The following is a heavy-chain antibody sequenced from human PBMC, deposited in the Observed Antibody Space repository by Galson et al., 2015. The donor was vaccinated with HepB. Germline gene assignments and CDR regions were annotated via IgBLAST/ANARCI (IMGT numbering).Heavy chain of an antibody. Sequence: SLRLSCAASGFTFSCYAMHWVRQAPGKGLEWVAVIAYDGINKYYADSVKGRFSISRDNSRNTVYLQMDTLRADDTAVYFCAKDPPTSGWSGGPGDYWGQGTLVTVSS. CDR1: GFTFSCYA. CDR2: IAYDGINK. D-gene: IGHD6-19*01. J-gene: IGHJ4*02. V-gene: IGHV3-30*18. CDR3: AKDPPTSGWSGGPGDY.